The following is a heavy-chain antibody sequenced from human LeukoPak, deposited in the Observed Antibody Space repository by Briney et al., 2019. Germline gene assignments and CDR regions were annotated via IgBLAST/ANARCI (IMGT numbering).Heavy chain of an antibody. CDR3: ATLLGYCSSTSCSPYYYYYMDV. CDR1: GGTFSSYA. J-gene: IGHJ6*03. V-gene: IGHV1-69*05. CDR2: IIPIFGTA. Sequence: SVKVSCKAPGGTFSSYAISWVRQAPGQGLEWMGGIIPIFGTANYAQKFQGRVTITTDESTSTAYMELSSLRSEDTAVYYCATLLGYCSSTSCSPYYYYYMDVWGKGTTVTVSS. D-gene: IGHD2-2*01.